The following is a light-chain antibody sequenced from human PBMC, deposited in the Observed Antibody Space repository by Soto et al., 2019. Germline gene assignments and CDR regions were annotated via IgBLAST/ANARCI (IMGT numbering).Light chain of an antibody. CDR2: EDN. Sequence: NFMLTQPHSVSEAPGKTVTISCTRSSGSIAINYVQWYQQRPGSAPTPVIYEDNERPSWVPDRFSGSIDSSSNSASLTISGLKTDDEADYYCQSYHSGNVVFGGGTMLTVL. J-gene: IGLJ3*02. CDR1: SGSIAINY. CDR3: QSYHSGNVV. V-gene: IGLV6-57*04.